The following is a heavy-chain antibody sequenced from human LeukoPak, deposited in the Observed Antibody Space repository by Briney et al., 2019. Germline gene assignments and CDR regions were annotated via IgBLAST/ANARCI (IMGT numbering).Heavy chain of an antibody. D-gene: IGHD3-22*01. Sequence: PGGSLRLSCAASGFTFSKYAMSWVRQAPRKGLEWVSVVSTSGSSTTYADSVKGRFTVSRDSSKNTLYLQMNSLRAEDTAIYYCARGGYYYDSSGYYYWGQGTLVTVSS. CDR2: VSTSGSST. CDR1: GFTFSKYA. V-gene: IGHV3-23*01. CDR3: ARGGYYYDSSGYYY. J-gene: IGHJ4*02.